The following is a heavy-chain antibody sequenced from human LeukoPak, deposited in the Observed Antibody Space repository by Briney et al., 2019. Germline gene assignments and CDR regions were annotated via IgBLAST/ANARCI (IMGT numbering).Heavy chain of an antibody. CDR3: AREGSLWYKAGFDP. J-gene: IGHJ5*02. CDR2: INPNIGGT. CDR1: GYTFTGYY. D-gene: IGHD3-10*01. Sequence: GASVKVSCKASGYTFTGYYMHWVRQAPGQGLEWMGWINPNIGGTNYAQKFQGRVTMTRDTSISTAYMELSRLRSDDTAVYYCAREGSLWYKAGFDPWGQGTLVTVSS. V-gene: IGHV1-2*02.